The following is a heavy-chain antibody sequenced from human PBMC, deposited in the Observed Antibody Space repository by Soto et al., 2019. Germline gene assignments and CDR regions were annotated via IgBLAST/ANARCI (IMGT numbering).Heavy chain of an antibody. V-gene: IGHV4-59*01. Sequence: SETLSLTCTASGGSISSYYWSWIRQPPGKGLEWIGYIYYSGSTNYNPSLKSRVTISVDTSKKQFSLKLSSVTAADTAVYYCARVWGGAFDFWGQGTMVTVSS. J-gene: IGHJ3*01. CDR3: ARVWGGAFDF. CDR1: GGSISSYY. D-gene: IGHD3-10*01. CDR2: IYYSGST.